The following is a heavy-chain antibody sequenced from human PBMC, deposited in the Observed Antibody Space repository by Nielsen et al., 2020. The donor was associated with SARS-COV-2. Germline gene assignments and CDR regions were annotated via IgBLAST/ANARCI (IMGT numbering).Heavy chain of an antibody. D-gene: IGHD1-26*01. J-gene: IGHJ4*02. V-gene: IGHV3-7*03. CDR2: IKQDGSEK. CDR3: ASPASGTTY. CDR1: GFTFSSYW. Sequence: GESLKISCAASGFTFSSYWISWVRQAPGKGLEWVANIKQDGSEKYYADSVKGRFTISRDNAKNSLYLQMNSLRAEDTALYYCASPASGTTYWGQGTLVTVSS.